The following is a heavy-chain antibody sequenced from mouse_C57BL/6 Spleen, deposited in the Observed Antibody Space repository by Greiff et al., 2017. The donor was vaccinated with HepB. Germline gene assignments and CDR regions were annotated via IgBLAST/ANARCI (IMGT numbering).Heavy chain of an antibody. CDR2: IDPENGDT. CDR1: GFNIKDDY. V-gene: IGHV14-4*01. D-gene: IGHD4-1*01. J-gene: IGHJ3*01. Sequence: VQLQQSGAELVRPGAPVKLSCTASGFNIKDDYMHWVKQRPEQGLEWIGWIDPENGDTEYASKFQGKATITADTSSNTAYLQLSSLTSEDTAVYYCTNWAWFAYWGQGTLVTVSA. CDR3: TNWAWFAY.